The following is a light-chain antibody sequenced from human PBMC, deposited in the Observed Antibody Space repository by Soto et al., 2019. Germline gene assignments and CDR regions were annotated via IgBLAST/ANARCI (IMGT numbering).Light chain of an antibody. CDR2: GNS. Sequence: QSVLTQPPSVSGAPGQRATISCTGSSSNIGAGYDVHWYQQLPGTAPKLLIYGNSNRPSGVPDRFSGSKSGTSASLAITGLQAEDEADYYCQYYDSILSDVVFGGGTKLTVL. J-gene: IGLJ2*01. CDR1: SSNIGAGYD. CDR3: QYYDSILSDVV. V-gene: IGLV1-40*01.